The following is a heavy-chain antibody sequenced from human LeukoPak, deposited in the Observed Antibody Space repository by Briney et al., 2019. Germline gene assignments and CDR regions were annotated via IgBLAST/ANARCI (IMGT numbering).Heavy chain of an antibody. V-gene: IGHV3-30*18. CDR3: AKALGATPDY. CDR1: GFTFSSYG. J-gene: IGHJ4*02. CDR2: ISYDGSNK. D-gene: IGHD1-26*01. Sequence: GGSLRLSCAASGFTFSSYGMHWVRQAPGKGLEWVAVISYDGSNKYYADSVKGRFTISRDNSKNTLYLQMNSLRAEDTAVYYCAKALGATPDYWGQGTLVTVSS.